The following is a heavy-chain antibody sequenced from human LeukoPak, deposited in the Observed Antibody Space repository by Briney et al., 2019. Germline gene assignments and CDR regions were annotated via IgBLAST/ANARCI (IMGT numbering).Heavy chain of an antibody. CDR2: ISAKNNST. Sequence: EASVKVCCKASGYSFTTYGISWVRQAPGQGLEWMGWISAKNNSTDNVQKLQGRVTMTTDTSTSTAYMELRSLRSDDTAVYYCAREYDGSGSYYNVWYNYYYMDVWGKGTTVTISS. CDR1: GYSFTTYG. V-gene: IGHV1-18*01. J-gene: IGHJ6*03. CDR3: AREYDGSGSYYNVWYNYYYMDV. D-gene: IGHD3-10*01.